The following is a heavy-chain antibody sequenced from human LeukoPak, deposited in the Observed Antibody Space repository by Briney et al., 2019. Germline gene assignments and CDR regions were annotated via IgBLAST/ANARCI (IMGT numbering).Heavy chain of an antibody. J-gene: IGHJ4*02. Sequence: GGSLRLSCAASGFTFGSYAMSWVRQAPGKGLEWVSAISGSGGSTYYADSVKGRFTISRDNSKNTLYLQMNSLRAEDTAVYYCAKFLPTHIVVANYYFDYWGQGTLVTVSS. D-gene: IGHD2-21*01. V-gene: IGHV3-23*01. CDR3: AKFLPTHIVVANYYFDY. CDR1: GFTFGSYA. CDR2: ISGSGGST.